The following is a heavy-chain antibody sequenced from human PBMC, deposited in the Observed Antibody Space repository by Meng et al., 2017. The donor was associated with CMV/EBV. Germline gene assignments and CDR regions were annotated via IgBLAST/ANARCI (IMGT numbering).Heavy chain of an antibody. J-gene: IGHJ6*02. Sequence: SETLSLTCTASGCSISSGGYYWSWIRQLLGKGLEWIGYIYYSGSTYYNPSLKSRVTISVDTSKNQFSLKLSSVTAADTAVYYCARDTVSTYYYYGMDVWGQGTTVTVSS. CDR1: GCSISSGGYY. D-gene: IGHD4-11*01. V-gene: IGHV4-31*03. CDR3: ARDTVSTYYYYGMDV. CDR2: IYYSGST.